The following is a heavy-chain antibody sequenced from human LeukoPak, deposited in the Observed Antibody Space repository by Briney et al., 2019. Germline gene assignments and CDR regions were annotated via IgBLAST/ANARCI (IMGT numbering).Heavy chain of an antibody. Sequence: SVKVSCKASGGTFSSYAISWVRQAPGQGLEWMGGIIPIFGTANYAQKFQGRVTITADESTSTACMELSSLRSEDTAVYYCARADCSGGSCYSSWFDPWGQGTLVTVSS. CDR1: GGTFSSYA. CDR2: IIPIFGTA. D-gene: IGHD2-15*01. V-gene: IGHV1-69*13. J-gene: IGHJ5*02. CDR3: ARADCSGGSCYSSWFDP.